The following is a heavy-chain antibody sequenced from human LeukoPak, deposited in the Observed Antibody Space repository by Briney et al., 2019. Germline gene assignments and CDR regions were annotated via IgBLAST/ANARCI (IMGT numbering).Heavy chain of an antibody. CDR2: IYYSGST. V-gene: IGHV4-31*11. D-gene: IGHD3-16*01. Sequence: ASETLSLTCAVSGGSISSGGYYWSWIRQHPGKGLEWIGYIYYSGSTYYNPSLKSRVTISVDTSKNQFSLKLSSVTAADTAVYYCARDSPGLYGMDVWGQGTTATVSS. CDR1: GGSISSGGYY. CDR3: ARDSPGLYGMDV. J-gene: IGHJ6*02.